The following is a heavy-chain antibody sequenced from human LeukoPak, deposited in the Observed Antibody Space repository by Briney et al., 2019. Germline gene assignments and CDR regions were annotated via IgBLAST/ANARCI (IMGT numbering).Heavy chain of an antibody. V-gene: IGHV3-30*18. CDR1: GFTFSSYG. Sequence: GGSLRLSCAASGFTFSSYGMHWVRQAPGKGLEWVAVISYDGSNKYYADSVKGRFTISRDNSKNTLYLQMNSLRAEDTAVYYCAKGMGGLHYYYYYYYGMDIWGQGTTVTVSS. J-gene: IGHJ6*02. CDR2: ISYDGSNK. CDR3: AKGMGGLHYYYYYYYGMDI. D-gene: IGHD5-24*01.